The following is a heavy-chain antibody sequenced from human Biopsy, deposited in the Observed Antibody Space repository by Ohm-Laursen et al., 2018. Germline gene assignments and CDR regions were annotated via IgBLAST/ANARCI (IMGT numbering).Heavy chain of an antibody. D-gene: IGHD1-7*01. J-gene: IGHJ4*02. CDR3: ATGPKRLTGTSYFES. CDR1: GFSISSGFH. Sequence: SDTLSLTCGVSGFSISSGFHWAWIRQPPGKGLERIGFIYRTGTTTYNPSFKSRVSVSEDTSRRQFSLRLTSVTAADTAVYYCATGPKRLTGTSYFESWGRGILVTVSS. V-gene: IGHV4-38-2*01. CDR2: IYRTGTT.